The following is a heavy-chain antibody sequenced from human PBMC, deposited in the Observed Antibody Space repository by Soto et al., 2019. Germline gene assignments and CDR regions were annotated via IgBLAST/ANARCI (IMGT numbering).Heavy chain of an antibody. CDR1: VFTFSSYG. CDR3: AKDMRFIAVAGTDY. Sequence: QVQMVESWGGVVQPARSLRLYCASSVFTFSSYGMHWVRQAPGKGLEWVAVISYDGRNKYYADSVKGRFTISRDNSKNTLYLQMNSRRAEDTAVYYCAKDMRFIAVAGTDYWGQGTLVTVSS. J-gene: IGHJ4*02. V-gene: IGHV3-30*18. D-gene: IGHD6-19*01. CDR2: ISYDGRNK.